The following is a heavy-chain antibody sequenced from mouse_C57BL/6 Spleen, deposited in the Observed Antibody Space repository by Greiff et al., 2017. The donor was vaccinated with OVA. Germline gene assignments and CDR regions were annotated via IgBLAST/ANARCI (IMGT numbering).Heavy chain of an antibody. CDR2: INPNNGGT. D-gene: IGHD1-1*01. V-gene: IGHV1-22*01. Sequence: EVKLQQSGPELVKPGASVKMSCKASGYTFTDYNMHWVKQSHGKSLEWIGYINPNNGGTSYNQKFKGKATLTVNKSSSTAYMELRSLTSEDSAVYYCARSGGSSYDWFAYWGQGTLVTVSA. CDR3: ARSGGSSYDWFAY. CDR1: GYTFTDYN. J-gene: IGHJ3*01.